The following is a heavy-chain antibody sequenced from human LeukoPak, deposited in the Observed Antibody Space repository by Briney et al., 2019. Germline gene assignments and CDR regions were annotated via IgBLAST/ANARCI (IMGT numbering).Heavy chain of an antibody. Sequence: SETLSLTCNVSGGSIGGHYSTWIRQPPGEGLEWIGYIYYTGSANYHPSLTSRVTMSVDTSKNQFSLRLNSVTAADTAVYYCARAPSGYSGSESKTSFDFWGQGTLVTVSS. V-gene: IGHV4-59*11. D-gene: IGHD5-12*01. J-gene: IGHJ4*02. CDR2: IYYTGSA. CDR3: ARAPSGYSGSESKTSFDF. CDR1: GGSIGGHY.